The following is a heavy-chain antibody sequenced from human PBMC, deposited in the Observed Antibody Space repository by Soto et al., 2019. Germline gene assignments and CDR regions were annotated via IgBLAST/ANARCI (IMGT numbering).Heavy chain of an antibody. CDR3: ARDWFRWSHRGMDV. Sequence: SETLSLTCTVSGGSVSSGSYYWSWMRQPPGKGLEWIGYIYYSGSTNYNPSLKSRVTISVDTSKNQFSLKLSSVTAADTAVYYCARDWFRWSHRGMDVWGQGTTVTVSS. D-gene: IGHD3-10*01. J-gene: IGHJ6*02. CDR2: IYYSGST. V-gene: IGHV4-61*01. CDR1: GGSVSSGSYY.